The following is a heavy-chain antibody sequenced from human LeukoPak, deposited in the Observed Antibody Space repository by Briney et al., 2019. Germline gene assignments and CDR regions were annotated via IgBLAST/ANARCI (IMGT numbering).Heavy chain of an antibody. CDR1: GGSISSSSYY. V-gene: IGHV4-39*01. CDR2: IYYSGST. Sequence: PSETLSLTCSASGGSISSSSYYWGWIRQPPGKGLEWIGSIYYSGSTYYNPSLKSRVTISVDTSKNQFSLKLSSVTAADTAVYYCARRGGSYYLPYYFDYWGQGTLVTVSS. D-gene: IGHD1-26*01. CDR3: ARRGGSYYLPYYFDY. J-gene: IGHJ4*02.